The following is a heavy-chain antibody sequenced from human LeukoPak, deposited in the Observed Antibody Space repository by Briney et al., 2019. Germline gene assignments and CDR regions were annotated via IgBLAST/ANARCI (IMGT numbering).Heavy chain of an antibody. V-gene: IGHV3-23*01. Sequence: GGSLRLSCAASGFTFSTYSMTWVRQGPGKGLEWVSSIYPSGDSTFYADSVKGRFTISKDNSKNTLYLQMSSLRTEDTAIYYCAKDVVPDSGWDLDYWGQGTLVTVSS. J-gene: IGHJ4*02. CDR1: GFTFSTYS. CDR3: AKDVVPDSGWDLDY. CDR2: IYPSGDST. D-gene: IGHD6-19*01.